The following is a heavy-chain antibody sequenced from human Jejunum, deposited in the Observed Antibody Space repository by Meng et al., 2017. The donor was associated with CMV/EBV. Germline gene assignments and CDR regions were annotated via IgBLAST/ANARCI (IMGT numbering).Heavy chain of an antibody. Sequence: CTLSTGSISSGDYYWSWILQPPGKGLEWIGYIYYSGSAYYNPSLKSRVTMSVDTSNSQFSLRLSSVGAADTAVYYCAREARYSYAIDYWGHGTLVTVSS. D-gene: IGHD3-10*01. CDR1: TGSISSGDYY. J-gene: IGHJ4*01. CDR2: IYYSGSA. CDR3: AREARYSYAIDY. V-gene: IGHV4-30-4*01.